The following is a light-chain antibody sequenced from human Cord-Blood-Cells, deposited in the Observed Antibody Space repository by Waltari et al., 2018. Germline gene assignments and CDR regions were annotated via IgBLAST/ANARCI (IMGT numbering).Light chain of an antibody. Sequence: QAVLTQPSSLSASPGASASLTCTLRSGINVGTYRIYWYQQKPGSPPQYLLRYKSDSDKQQGAEVPIRFSGSKDASAKAWVLLSSGRQSGDEADYYCMIWHSSAWVFGGGTKLTVL. J-gene: IGLJ3*02. CDR3: MIWHSSAWV. V-gene: IGLV5-45*02. CDR2: YKSDSDK. CDR1: SGINVGTYR.